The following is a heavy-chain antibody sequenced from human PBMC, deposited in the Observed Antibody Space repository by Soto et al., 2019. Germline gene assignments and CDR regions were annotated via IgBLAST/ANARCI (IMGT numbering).Heavy chain of an antibody. Sequence: EVQLVESGGGLLKPGGSLRLSCAASGFTFSGAWMHWVRQAPGKGLEWVGLIKSKANGETTHYAAPVQGRFTISRDDSKNTVYLQMSSLKTEDTAVCHCAADLPGDRSDWGFDYWGQGTLVTVSS. J-gene: IGHJ4*02. D-gene: IGHD7-27*01. CDR2: IKSKANGETT. CDR1: GFTFSGAW. CDR3: AADLPGDRSDWGFDY. V-gene: IGHV3-15*07.